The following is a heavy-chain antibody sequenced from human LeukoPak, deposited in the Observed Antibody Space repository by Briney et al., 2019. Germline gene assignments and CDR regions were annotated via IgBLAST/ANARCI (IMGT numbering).Heavy chain of an antibody. V-gene: IGHV3-30*02. CDR2: VRYDGSNK. D-gene: IGHD2-15*01. CDR1: GFTFSSYG. Sequence: GGSLRLSCAASGFTFSSYGMHWVRQAPGKGLEWVAFVRYDGSNKYYADSVKGRFTISRDNSKNTLYLQMNSLRAEDTAVYYCARDVGYCSGGSCYSGCLDYWGQGTLVTVSS. CDR3: ARDVGYCSGGSCYSGCLDY. J-gene: IGHJ4*02.